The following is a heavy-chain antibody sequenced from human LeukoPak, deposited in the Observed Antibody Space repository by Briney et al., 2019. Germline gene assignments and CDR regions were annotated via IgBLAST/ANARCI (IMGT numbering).Heavy chain of an antibody. V-gene: IGHV3-30*18. J-gene: IGHJ6*02. D-gene: IGHD3-3*01. CDR1: GFTFSSYG. Sequence: GGSLRLSCAASGFTFSSYGMHWVRQAPGKGLEWVAVISYDGSNKYYADSVKGRFTISRDNSKNTLYLQMNSLRAEDTAVYYCAKVLTQFLEWTYYHYGMDVWGQGTTVTVSS. CDR3: AKVLTQFLEWTYYHYGMDV. CDR2: ISYDGSNK.